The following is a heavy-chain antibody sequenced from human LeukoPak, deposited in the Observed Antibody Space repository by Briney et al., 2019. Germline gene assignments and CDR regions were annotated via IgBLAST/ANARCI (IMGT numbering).Heavy chain of an antibody. CDR3: ARGLIAGGGESGMDV. J-gene: IGHJ6*02. CDR1: GYTLTELS. Sequence: ASVKVSCKVSGYTLTELSMHWVRQAPGQGLEWMGVINPSGGSTTYAQKFQGRVTMTRDTSTGTVYMDLSSLRSEDTAVYYCARGLIAGGGESGMDVWGQGTTVTVSS. D-gene: IGHD3-16*01. CDR2: INPSGGST. V-gene: IGHV1-46*01.